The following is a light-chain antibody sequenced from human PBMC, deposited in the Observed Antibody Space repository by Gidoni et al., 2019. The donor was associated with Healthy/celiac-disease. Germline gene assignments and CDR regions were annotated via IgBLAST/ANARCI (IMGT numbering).Light chain of an antibody. J-gene: IGKJ1*01. V-gene: IGKV4-1*01. Sequence: DIVMTHAPDSLSVSLGERPTINCKSSQSVLYSSNNKNFLAWYQQKPGQPPKLLIYWASTRGSGVPDRFIGSGSGTDFTLTISSLQAEDVAVYYCQQYYSTPRTFGQGTKVEIK. CDR2: WAS. CDR1: QSVLYSSNNKNF. CDR3: QQYYSTPRT.